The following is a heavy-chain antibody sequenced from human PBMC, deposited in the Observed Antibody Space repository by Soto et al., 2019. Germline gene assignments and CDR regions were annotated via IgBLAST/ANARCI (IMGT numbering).Heavy chain of an antibody. D-gene: IGHD3-10*01. V-gene: IGHV3-74*01. CDR1: AFTFSSYW. CDR3: ARERAGSGSYGPSYYYSTMDV. CDR2: INSDGSTT. J-gene: IGHJ6*02. Sequence: PGGSLRLSCAASAFTFSSYWILWVRQVPGKGLVWVSRINSDGSTTNYADSVKGRFTISRDNAKNTLYLQMNSLRAEDTAVYYCARERAGSGSYGPSYYYSTMDVWGQGTTVTVSS.